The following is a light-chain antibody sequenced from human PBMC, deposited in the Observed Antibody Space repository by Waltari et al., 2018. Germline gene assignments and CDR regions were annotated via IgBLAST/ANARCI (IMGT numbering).Light chain of an antibody. CDR1: RSNIGNNY. Sequence: QSVLTQPPSVSAAPGQRVTISCSGGRSNIGNNYVSWYRQFPGTAPKLLIYECTERPSGIACRFSGSKCGTSATLDITGLQAGDEADYYCGTWDSSLSGAVFGGGTHLTVL. V-gene: IGLV1-51*02. CDR2: ECT. CDR3: GTWDSSLSGAV. J-gene: IGLJ7*01.